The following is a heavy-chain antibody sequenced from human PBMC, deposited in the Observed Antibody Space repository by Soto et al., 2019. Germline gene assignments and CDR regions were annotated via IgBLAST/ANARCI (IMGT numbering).Heavy chain of an antibody. CDR1: GFTVSSNY. Sequence: GGSLRLSCAASGFTVSSNYMSWVRQAPGKGLEWVSVIYSGGSTYYADSVKGRFNIYRDNSKNTLYIQMNRLRAEDTVVYYCASLIVVVPAAIHYYMDVWGKGTTVTVSS. D-gene: IGHD2-2*01. V-gene: IGHV3-66*01. CDR2: IYSGGST. J-gene: IGHJ6*03. CDR3: ASLIVVVPAAIHYYMDV.